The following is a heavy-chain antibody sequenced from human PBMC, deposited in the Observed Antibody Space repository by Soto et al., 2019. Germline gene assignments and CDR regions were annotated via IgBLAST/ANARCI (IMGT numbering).Heavy chain of an antibody. CDR3: AKENDYYYGMDV. CDR1: GFTFSSYA. CDR2: ISGSGGST. J-gene: IGHJ6*02. Sequence: GGSLRLSCAASGFTFSSYALSWVRQAPGKGLEWVCAISGSGGSTYYADSVKGRFTISRDNSKKTLYLQMNSLRAEDTAVYYCAKENDYYYGMDVWGQGTTVTISS. V-gene: IGHV3-23*01.